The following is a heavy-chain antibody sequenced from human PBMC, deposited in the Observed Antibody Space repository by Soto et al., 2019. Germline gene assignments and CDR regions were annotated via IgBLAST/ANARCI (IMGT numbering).Heavy chain of an antibody. CDR1: GGSISSGGYY. CDR3: ARLEREEDFWQSTYFDY. Sequence: SETLSLTCTVSGGSISSGGYYWSWIRQHPGKGLEWIGYIYYSGSTYYNPSLKSRVTISVDTSKNQFSLKLSSVTAADTAVYYCARLEREEDFWQSTYFDYWGQGTLVTVSS. J-gene: IGHJ4*02. CDR2: IYYSGST. D-gene: IGHD3-3*01. V-gene: IGHV4-31*03.